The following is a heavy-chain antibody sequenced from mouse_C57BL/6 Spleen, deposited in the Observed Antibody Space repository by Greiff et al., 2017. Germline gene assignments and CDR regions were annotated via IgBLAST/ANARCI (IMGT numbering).Heavy chain of an antibody. CDR3: ARDLTAYFDY. Sequence: VQLQQSGAELVRPGASVKLSCKASGYTFTDYYINWVKQRPRQGLEWIARIYPGSGNTYYNEKFKGKATLTAEKSSSTAYMQLSSLTSEDSAVYFCARDLTAYFDYWGQGTTLTVSS. CDR1: GYTFTDYY. J-gene: IGHJ2*01. CDR2: IYPGSGNT. V-gene: IGHV1-76*01. D-gene: IGHD4-1*01.